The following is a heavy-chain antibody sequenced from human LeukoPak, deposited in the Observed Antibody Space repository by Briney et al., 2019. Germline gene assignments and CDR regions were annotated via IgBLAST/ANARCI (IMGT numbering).Heavy chain of an antibody. D-gene: IGHD6-13*01. CDR3: AILGYSSSWNLDY. V-gene: IGHV3-53*05. CDR2: IYSGDTT. CDR1: GFTVSGNY. J-gene: IGHJ4*02. Sequence: GGSLRLSCAVSGFTVSGNYMSWVRQAPGKGLEWVSPIYSGDTTLYADSVKGRFTISRDISKNTVYLQMNSLRAEDTAVYYCAILGYSSSWNLDYWGQGTLVTVSS.